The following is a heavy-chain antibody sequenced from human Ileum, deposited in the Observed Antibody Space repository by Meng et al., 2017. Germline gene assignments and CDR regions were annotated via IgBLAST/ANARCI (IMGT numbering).Heavy chain of an antibody. CDR1: GFTLSNYS. J-gene: IGHJ4*02. CDR2: ISDTGDST. CDR3: AKGLLRSCSVVVCYPIDY. D-gene: IGHD2-15*01. V-gene: IGHV3-23*01. Sequence: ESLKISCAASGFTLSNYSMSWVRQAPEKGLQWVTAISDTGDSTYYADSVKGRFTMSRDNSKNTLYLQMNSLGAEDTAVYYCAKGLLRSCSVVVCYPIDYWGQGSLVTVSS.